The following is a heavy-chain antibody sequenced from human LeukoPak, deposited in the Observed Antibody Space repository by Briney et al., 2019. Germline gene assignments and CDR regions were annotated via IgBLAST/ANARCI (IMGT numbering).Heavy chain of an antibody. CDR3: ARGYCRSVSCYRISYFDY. V-gene: IGHV1-18*01. CDR2: ISPYNANR. CDR1: GYTFTNYA. D-gene: IGHD2-2*01. Sequence: GASVKVSCKASGYTFTNYAINWVRQAPGQGLEWMGWISPYNANRKFAQKFQDRVTMTTDTSANTAYMELSGLRSDDTAVYYCARGYCRSVSCYRISYFDYWGQGTLVTVSS. J-gene: IGHJ4*02.